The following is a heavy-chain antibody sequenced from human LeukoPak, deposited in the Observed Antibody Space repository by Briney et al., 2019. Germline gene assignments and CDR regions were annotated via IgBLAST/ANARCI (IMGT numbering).Heavy chain of an antibody. J-gene: IGHJ6*03. CDR3: ARRGYSSSWNYYYMDV. V-gene: IGHV4-59*08. CDR2: IYYSGST. D-gene: IGHD6-13*01. CDR1: GGSISSYY. Sequence: SGTLSLTCTVSGGSISSYYWSWIRQPPGKGLEWIGYIYYSGSTNYNPSLKSRVTISVDTSKNQFSLKLSSVTAADTAVYYCARRGYSSSWNYYYMDVWGKGTTVTVSS.